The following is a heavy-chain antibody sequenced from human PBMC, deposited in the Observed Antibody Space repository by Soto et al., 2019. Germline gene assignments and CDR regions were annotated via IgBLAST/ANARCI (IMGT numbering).Heavy chain of an antibody. J-gene: IGHJ6*02. CDR3: ARGGGFCSSPSFYTGYYGMDV. Sequence: SETLSLTCAVYGGSFSGYYWSWIRQPPGKGLEWIGEINHSGSTNYNPSLKSRVTISVDTSKNQFSLKLSSVTAADTAVYYCARGGGFCSSPSFYTGYYGMDVWCQGTTVTVSS. V-gene: IGHV4-34*01. CDR1: GGSFSGYY. CDR2: INHSGST. D-gene: IGHD2-2*02.